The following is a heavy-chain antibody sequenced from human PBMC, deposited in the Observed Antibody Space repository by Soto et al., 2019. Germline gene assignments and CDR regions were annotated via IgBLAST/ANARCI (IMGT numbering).Heavy chain of an antibody. D-gene: IGHD6-19*01. J-gene: IGHJ4*02. CDR3: ARGSQWLDY. V-gene: IGHV4-34*01. Sequence: PSETRSLTCAVYGGSVRGFYWSWIRQPPGKGLEWIGEINHSGSSHYNPSLKSRSTILLDTSKNQVSLRLSSVTAADTAVYYCARGSQWLDYWGQGALVTVSS. CDR1: GGSVRGFY. CDR2: INHSGSS.